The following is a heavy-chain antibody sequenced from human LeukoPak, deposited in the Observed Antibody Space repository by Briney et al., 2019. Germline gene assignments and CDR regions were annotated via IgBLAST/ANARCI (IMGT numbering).Heavy chain of an antibody. V-gene: IGHV1-2*02. CDR1: GYTFTGYY. J-gene: IGHJ4*02. D-gene: IGHD3-22*01. CDR3: ARGRGGTYYYDSSGYYSALDY. CDR2: INPNSGGT. Sequence: ASVKVSCKASGYTFTGYYMHWVRQAPGQGLEWMGWINPNSGGTNYAQKFQGRVTMTRDTSISTAYMELSRLKSDDTAVYYCARGRGGTYYYDSSGYYSALDYWGQGTLVTVSS.